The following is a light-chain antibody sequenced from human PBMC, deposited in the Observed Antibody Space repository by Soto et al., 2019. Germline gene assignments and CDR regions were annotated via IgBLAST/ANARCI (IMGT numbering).Light chain of an antibody. CDR2: DVS. J-gene: IGLJ3*02. V-gene: IGLV2-14*01. CDR3: SSYTSSSPVV. CDR1: SSDVGGYNY. Sequence: QSALTQPASVSGSPGQSITISCTGTSSDVGGYNYVSWYQQHPGKAPKLMIYDVSNRPSGVSKRSSGSKSGNTASLTIAGRQAADEGDYYCSSYTSSSPVVFGGGTKLTVL.